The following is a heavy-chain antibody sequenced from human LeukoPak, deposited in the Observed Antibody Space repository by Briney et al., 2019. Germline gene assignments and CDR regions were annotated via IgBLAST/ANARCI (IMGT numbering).Heavy chain of an antibody. CDR2: IKSKTDGGTT. J-gene: IGHJ4*02. CDR1: GFTFSNAW. V-gene: IGHV3-15*01. Sequence: GGSLRLSCAASGFTFSNAWMSWVRQAPGKGLEWVGRIKSKTDGGTTDYAAPVKGRFTISRDDSKNTLYLQMNSLKTEDTAVYYCTTGDDFWSGYSDYWGQGTLVTVSS. D-gene: IGHD3-3*01. CDR3: TTGDDFWSGYSDY.